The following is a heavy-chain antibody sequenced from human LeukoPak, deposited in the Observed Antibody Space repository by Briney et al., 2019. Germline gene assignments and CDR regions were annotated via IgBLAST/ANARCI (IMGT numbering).Heavy chain of an antibody. J-gene: IGHJ5*02. D-gene: IGHD1-14*01. V-gene: IGHV3-48*04. CDR2: ISSSSSTI. Sequence: GGSLRLSCAASGFTFSSYSMNWVRQAPGKGLEWVSYISSSSSTIYYADSVKGRFTISRDNAKNSLYLQMNSLRAEDTAVYYCARAPGPSQYNWFDPWGQGTLVTVSS. CDR1: GFTFSSYS. CDR3: ARAPGPSQYNWFDP.